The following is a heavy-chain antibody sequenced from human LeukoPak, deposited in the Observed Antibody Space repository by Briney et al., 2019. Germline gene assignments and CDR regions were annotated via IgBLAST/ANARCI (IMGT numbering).Heavy chain of an antibody. V-gene: IGHV1-46*01. D-gene: IGHD3-22*01. Sequence: ASVKVSCKASGYTFTSYYIHWVRQAPGQGLEWMGIINPSGGGTSYAQKFQGRVTMTRDTSTSTVYMELNSLRSEDTAVYYCARDYYDSSGSQALHSGNFDYWGQGTLVTVSS. CDR3: ARDYYDSSGSQALHSGNFDY. CDR1: GYTFTSYY. CDR2: INPSGGGT. J-gene: IGHJ4*02.